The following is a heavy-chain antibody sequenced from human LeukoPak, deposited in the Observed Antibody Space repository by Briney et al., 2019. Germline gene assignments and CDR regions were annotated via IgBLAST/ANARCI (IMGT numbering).Heavy chain of an antibody. CDR2: ISSSSSYI. CDR1: GFTFSSYS. J-gene: IGHJ5*02. V-gene: IGHV3-21*01. CDR3: ARDATTVTTPRNWFDP. Sequence: GGSLRLSCAASGFTFSSYSMNWVRQAPGKGLEWVSSISSSSSYIYYADSVKGRFTISRDNAKNSLYLQMNSLRAEDTAVYYCARDATTVTTPRNWFDPWGQGTLVTVSS. D-gene: IGHD4-17*01.